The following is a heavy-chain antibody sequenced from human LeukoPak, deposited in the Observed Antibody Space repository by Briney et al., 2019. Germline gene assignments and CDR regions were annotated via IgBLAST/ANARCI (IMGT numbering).Heavy chain of an antibody. CDR1: GSTFSSYA. Sequence: PGGSLRLSCAASGSTFSSYAMSWVRQAPGKGLEWVSIISGSGSSRNYADSVKGRFTISRDNSKNTLYLQMNSLRAEDTAVYYCAKTGGPGYSSSWYVNYWGQGTLVTVSS. CDR3: AKTGGPGYSSSWYVNY. D-gene: IGHD6-13*01. CDR2: ISGSGSSR. V-gene: IGHV3-23*01. J-gene: IGHJ4*02.